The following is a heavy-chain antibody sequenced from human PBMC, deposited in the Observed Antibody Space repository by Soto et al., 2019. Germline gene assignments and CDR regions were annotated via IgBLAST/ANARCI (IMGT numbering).Heavy chain of an antibody. J-gene: IGHJ2*01. Sequence: SETLSLTCTVSGGSVSSGSYYWSWIRQPPGKGLEWIGYIYYSGSTNYNPSLKSRVTMSVDTSKNQFSLKLTSVTAADTAVYYCVKDGAMVTTRNWYFDLWGRGTLVTVSS. CDR3: VKDGAMVTTRNWYFDL. D-gene: IGHD4-17*01. V-gene: IGHV4-61*01. CDR1: GGSVSSGSYY. CDR2: IYYSGST.